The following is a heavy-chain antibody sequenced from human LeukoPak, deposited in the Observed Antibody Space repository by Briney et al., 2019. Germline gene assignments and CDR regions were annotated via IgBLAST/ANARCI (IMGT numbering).Heavy chain of an antibody. D-gene: IGHD2/OR15-2a*01. Sequence: PGGSLRLSCAASRFSLRNSLMSWVRQAHGKGREGVANIRQDGNEIYYTDSVKGSFTISRDNAQKSLYLQMNLLRAQHAAVDYCPTLNWDDGVLSGFDRWGQGVLVTVPS. V-gene: IGHV3-7*01. CDR3: PTLNWDDGVLSGFDR. CDR2: IRQDGNEI. CDR1: RFSLRNSL. J-gene: IGHJ5*02.